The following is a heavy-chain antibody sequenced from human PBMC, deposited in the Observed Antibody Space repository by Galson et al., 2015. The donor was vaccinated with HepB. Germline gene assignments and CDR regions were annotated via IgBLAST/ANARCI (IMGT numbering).Heavy chain of an antibody. D-gene: IGHD5-12*01. J-gene: IGHJ6*03. V-gene: IGHV3-33*06. CDR1: GFTFSSYG. CDR3: AKGGGTGGYAYYMDV. CDR2: IWYDGSNK. Sequence: SLRLSCAASGFTFSSYGMHWVRQAPGKGLEWVAVIWYDGSNKYYADSVKGRFTISRDNSKNTLYLQMNSLRAEDTAVYYCAKGGGTGGYAYYMDVWGKGTTVTVSS.